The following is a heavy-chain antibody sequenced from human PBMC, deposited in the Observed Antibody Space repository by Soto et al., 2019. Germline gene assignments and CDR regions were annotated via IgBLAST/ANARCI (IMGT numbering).Heavy chain of an antibody. D-gene: IGHD1-1*01. J-gene: IGHJ4*02. CDR3: AIKSPPQSTWKGQFDY. V-gene: IGHV3-23*01. Sequence: EVQLLEAGGGLVQPGGSLRLSCAASGFTFSSFTMSWVRQTPEKGLEWVSAISGSGESTSYADSVKGRFTISRDNSKNTLYLQMTSLRAEDTAVYYCAIKSPPQSTWKGQFDYWGQGTLVTVSS. CDR2: ISGSGEST. CDR1: GFTFSSFT.